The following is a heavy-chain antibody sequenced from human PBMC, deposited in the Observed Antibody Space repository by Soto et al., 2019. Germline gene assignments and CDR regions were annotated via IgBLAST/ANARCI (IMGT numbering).Heavy chain of an antibody. D-gene: IGHD2-15*01. CDR1: GGSVSSGSSY. CDR2: IYYSGST. CDR3: ASEVVDDAFDI. J-gene: IGHJ3*02. Sequence: SETLSLTCTVSGGSVSSGSSYWSWIRQPPGKGLEWIGYIYYSGSTNYNPSLKSRVTISVDTSKNQFSLKLSSVTAADTAVYYCASEVVDDAFDIWGQGTMVTVSS. V-gene: IGHV4-61*01.